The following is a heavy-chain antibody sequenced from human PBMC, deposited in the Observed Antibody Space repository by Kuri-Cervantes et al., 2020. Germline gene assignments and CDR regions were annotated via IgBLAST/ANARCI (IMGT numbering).Heavy chain of an antibody. CDR3: ARGGRGEDYFDY. V-gene: IGHV3-66*01. Sequence: GGSLRLSCAASGFTVSSNYMSWVRQAPGKGLEWVSVIYSGGSTYYADSVKGRFTISRDNSKNSLYLQMNSLRAEDTAVYYCARGGRGEDYFDYWGQGTLVTVSS. CDR2: IYSGGST. CDR1: GFTVSSNY. J-gene: IGHJ4*02. D-gene: IGHD3-10*01.